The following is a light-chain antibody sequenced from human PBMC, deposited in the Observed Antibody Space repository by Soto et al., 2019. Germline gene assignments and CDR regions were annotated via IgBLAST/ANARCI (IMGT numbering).Light chain of an antibody. V-gene: IGLV2-14*01. CDR1: SSDVGGYNY. Sequence: QSALTQPASVSGSPGQSITISCTGTSSDVGGYNYVSWYQQHPGKAPKLMIYEVSNRPSGVSNRFSGSKSGNTASLTISGLQAADESDYDCSSYTSSSPYVFGTGTKLTVL. CDR3: SSYTSSSPYV. J-gene: IGLJ1*01. CDR2: EVS.